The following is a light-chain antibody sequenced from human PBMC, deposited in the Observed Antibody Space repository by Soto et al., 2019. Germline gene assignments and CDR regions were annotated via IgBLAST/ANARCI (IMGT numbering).Light chain of an antibody. CDR2: AAS. CDR3: EQYNSDRCR. J-gene: IGKJ1*01. V-gene: IGKV1-27*01. Sequence: IEKKRTPWWPSEPEKKRGSSTCRASQGISNYLEWYQQIPGKVPRLLIYAASTLQSGVPSRFSGSGSGTDFKITISSLHPEDVATYYCEQYNSDRCRFGLGTKVDI. CDR1: QGISNY.